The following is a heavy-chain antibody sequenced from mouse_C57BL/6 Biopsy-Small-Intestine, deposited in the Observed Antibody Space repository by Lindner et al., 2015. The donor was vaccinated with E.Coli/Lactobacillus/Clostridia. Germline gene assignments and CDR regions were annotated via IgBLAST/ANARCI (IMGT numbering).Heavy chain of an antibody. CDR2: ISAENGHT. J-gene: IGHJ4*01. V-gene: IGHV1S134*01. D-gene: IGHD2-2*01. CDR1: GYTFSSCG. Sequence: SVKVSCKASGYTFSSCGITWVRQAPGQGLEYMGWISAENGHTIYVQKFQGRVTMTRDTSTSTAYMELRSLRSDDTAVYYCARDDLHSGYDFDYWGQGTLVTVSS. CDR3: ARDDLHSGYDFDY.